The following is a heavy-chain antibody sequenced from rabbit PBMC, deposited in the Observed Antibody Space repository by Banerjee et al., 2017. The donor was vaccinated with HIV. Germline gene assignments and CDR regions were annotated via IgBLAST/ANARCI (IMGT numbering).Heavy chain of an antibody. Sequence: QQQLEESGGGLVKPEGSLTLSCTASGFSFSNKYVMCWVRQAPGKGLEWIGCIYAGSSGVTYYASWAKGRFTMSKTSSTTVTLQMTSLTAADTATYFCAREEIVYSDYAGYANGNGFNLWGQGTLVTV. D-gene: IGHD7-1*01. CDR1: GFSFSNKYV. CDR3: AREEIVYSDYAGYANGNGFNL. J-gene: IGHJ4*01. CDR2: IYAGSSGVT. V-gene: IGHV1S45*01.